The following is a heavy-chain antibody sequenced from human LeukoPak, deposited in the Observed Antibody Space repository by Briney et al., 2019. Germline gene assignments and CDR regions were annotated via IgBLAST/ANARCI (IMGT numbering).Heavy chain of an antibody. J-gene: IGHJ6*03. Sequence: GGSLRLSCAASGFTFSSYAMSWVRQAPGKGLEWVSAISGSGGSTYYADSVKGRFTISRDNSKNTLYLQMNSLRAEDTAVYYCAKAFRSGVVDYYYYMDVWGKGTTVTVSS. CDR2: ISGSGGST. CDR3: AKAFRSGVVDYYYYMDV. D-gene: IGHD2-15*01. V-gene: IGHV3-23*01. CDR1: GFTFSSYA.